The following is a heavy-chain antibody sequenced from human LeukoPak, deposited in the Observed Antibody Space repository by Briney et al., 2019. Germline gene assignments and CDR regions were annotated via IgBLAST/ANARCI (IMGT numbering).Heavy chain of an antibody. V-gene: IGHV1-2*02. CDR1: GYRFTDYY. CDR2: INPDSATT. J-gene: IGHJ4*02. Sequence: ASLKVSCEASGYRFTDYYMHWVRQAPGQGLEWMGWINPDSATTNYAQKFQGRVTMTRDTSISAAFLELSRLTSDDTAVYYCARDSEAAAGLSFDYWGQGTRVIVSS. CDR3: ARDSEAAAGLSFDY. D-gene: IGHD6-13*01.